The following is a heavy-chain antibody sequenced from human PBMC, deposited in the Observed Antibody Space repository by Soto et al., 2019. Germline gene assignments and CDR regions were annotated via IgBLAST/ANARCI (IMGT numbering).Heavy chain of an antibody. CDR3: VRDKILKGVPAADHYYYYGMDV. CDR2: INPNSGGT. V-gene: IGHV1-2*04. CDR1: GYTFTGYY. J-gene: IGHJ6*02. Sequence: ASVKVSCKASGYTFTGYYMHWVRQAPGQGLGWMGWINPNSGGTNYAQKFQGWVTMTRDTSISTAYMELSRLRSDDTAVYYCVRDKILKGVPAADHYYYYGMDVWGQGTTVTVSS. D-gene: IGHD2-2*01.